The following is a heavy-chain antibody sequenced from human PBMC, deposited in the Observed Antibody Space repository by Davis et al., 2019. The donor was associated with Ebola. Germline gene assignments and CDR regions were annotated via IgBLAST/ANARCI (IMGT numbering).Heavy chain of an antibody. CDR2: IRWDSGSI. J-gene: IGHJ3*01. CDR3: AKGRTFDYGRDGFDV. V-gene: IGHV3-9*01. D-gene: IGHD4-17*01. CDR1: GFSFDDFV. Sequence: SLKISCAASGFSFDDFVMHWVRQPPGKGLEWVSGIRWDSGSITYADAWKGRFTISRDNTKNYLYLHMNSLRPEDTALYYCAKGRTFDYGRDGFDVWGQWTMVTVSS.